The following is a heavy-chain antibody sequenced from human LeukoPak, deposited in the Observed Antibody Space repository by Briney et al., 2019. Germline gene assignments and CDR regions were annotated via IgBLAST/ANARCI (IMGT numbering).Heavy chain of an antibody. V-gene: IGHV1-69*05. CDR2: IISIFGTA. D-gene: IGHD2-15*01. J-gene: IGHJ4*02. CDR3: AREGCSGGSCYFDY. Sequence: GSSVKVSCKASGGTFSSYAISWVRQAPGQGLEWMGRIISIFGTANYAQKFQGRVTITTDESTSTAYMELSSLRSEDTAVYYCAREGCSGGSCYFDYWGQGTLVTVSS. CDR1: GGTFSSYA.